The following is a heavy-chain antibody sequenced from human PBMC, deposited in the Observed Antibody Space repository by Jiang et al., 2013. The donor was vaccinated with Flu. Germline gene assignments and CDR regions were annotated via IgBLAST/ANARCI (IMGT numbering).Heavy chain of an antibody. J-gene: IGHJ4*02. Sequence: VQLVESGGDLVQPGGSLRLSCAASGLTFSSFAMSWVRQAPGKGLEWVSGISGSGGSTHYADSVKGRFTISRDNSKNTLYLQMNSLRAEDTAVYHCAKDDTYDHVSSGWSLFDYWGQGTLVTVSS. CDR2: ISGSGGST. V-gene: IGHV3-23*04. CDR3: AKDDTYDHVSSGWSLFDY. CDR1: GLTFSSFA. D-gene: IGHD3-22*01.